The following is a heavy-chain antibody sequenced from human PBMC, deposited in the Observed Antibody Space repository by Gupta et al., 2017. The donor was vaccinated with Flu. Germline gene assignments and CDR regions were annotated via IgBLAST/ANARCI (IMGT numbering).Heavy chain of an antibody. CDR3: ARVNDPYYFDY. CDR1: GFTFSSYW. D-gene: IGHD2-8*01. V-gene: IGHV3-7*01. Sequence: EVQLVESGGGLVEPGGSLRLYCAASGFTFSSYWMRWVRQAPGKGLEWVANIKQDGSEKYCVDSVKGRFTISRDNAKNSLYLQMNSLRAEDTAVYYCARVNDPYYFDYWGQGTLVTVSS. CDR2: IKQDGSEK. J-gene: IGHJ4*02.